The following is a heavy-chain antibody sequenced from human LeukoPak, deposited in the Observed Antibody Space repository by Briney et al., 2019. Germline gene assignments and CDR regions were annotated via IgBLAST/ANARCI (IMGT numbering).Heavy chain of an antibody. CDR1: GGSFSGYY. V-gene: IGHV4-34*01. J-gene: IGHJ4*02. CDR2: INHSGST. CDR3: ARGAVAYFDY. Sequence: SETLSLTCAVYGGSFSGYYWTWIRQPPGKGLEWIGEINHSGSTNYNPSLKSRVTISVDTSKNQFSLKLSSVTAADTAVYYCARGAVAYFDYWGQGTLVTVSS.